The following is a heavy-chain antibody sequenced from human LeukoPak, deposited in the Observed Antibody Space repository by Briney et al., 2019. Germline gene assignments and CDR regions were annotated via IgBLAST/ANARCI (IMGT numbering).Heavy chain of an antibody. CDR3: ARGGQYYYGSGSYLVNWFDP. J-gene: IGHJ5*02. D-gene: IGHD3-10*01. V-gene: IGHV1-2*04. CDR1: GYTFTGYY. Sequence: ASVKVSCKASGYTFTGYYMHWVRQAPGQGLGWMGWINPNSGGTNYAQKFQGWVTMTRDTSISTAYMELSRLRSDDTAVYYCARGGQYYYGSGSYLVNWFDPWGQGTLVTVSS. CDR2: INPNSGGT.